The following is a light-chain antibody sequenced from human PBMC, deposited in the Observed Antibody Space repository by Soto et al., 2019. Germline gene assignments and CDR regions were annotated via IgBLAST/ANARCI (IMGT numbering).Light chain of an antibody. Sequence: DIQMTQSPSSLSASVGDRVTITCRASQTISSYLNWYQQRPGKAPNLLIYTTSSLHSGVASRFSGSGSGTDFTLTISSLQPEDFATYYCQQSYSLPYTFGQGTKVEIK. CDR1: QTISSY. V-gene: IGKV1-39*01. CDR3: QQSYSLPYT. J-gene: IGKJ2*01. CDR2: TTS.